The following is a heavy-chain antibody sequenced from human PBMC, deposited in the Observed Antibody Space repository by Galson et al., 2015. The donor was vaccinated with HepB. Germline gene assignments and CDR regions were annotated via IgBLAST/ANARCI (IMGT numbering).Heavy chain of an antibody. CDR2: INSDGTYI. D-gene: IGHD6-13*01. CDR3: ARTLGAAGGIVDY. CDR1: GFTFSNYW. J-gene: IGHJ4*02. V-gene: IGHV3-74*01. Sequence: SLRLSCAASGFTFSNYWMHWVRHAPGKGLVWVSRINSDGTYITYADSVKGRFTISRDNAKNTLYLQMNSPRAEDTGLYYCARTLGAAGGIVDYRGQGSLVLLSS.